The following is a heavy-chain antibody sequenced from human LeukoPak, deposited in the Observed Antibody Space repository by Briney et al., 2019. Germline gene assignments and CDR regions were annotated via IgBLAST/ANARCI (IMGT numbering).Heavy chain of an antibody. Sequence: GASVKVSCKASGYTFTSYDINWVRQATGQGLEWMGWMNPNSGNTGYAQKFQGRVTMTRNTSISKAYMELNSLRDEDAAVYYCPRSRSYYYDSRGYSDYWGQGTLVTVSS. CDR2: MNPNSGNT. D-gene: IGHD3-22*01. CDR1: GYTFTSYD. V-gene: IGHV1-8*01. J-gene: IGHJ4*02. CDR3: PRSRSYYYDSRGYSDY.